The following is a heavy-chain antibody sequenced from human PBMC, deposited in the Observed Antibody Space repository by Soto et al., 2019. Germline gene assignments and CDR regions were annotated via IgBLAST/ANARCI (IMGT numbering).Heavy chain of an antibody. V-gene: IGHV3-7*03. Sequence: EVQLVESGGGLVQPGGSLRLSCAASGFTFSSYWMSWVRQAPGKGLEWVANIKQDGSEKYYVDSVKGRFTISRDNAKNSLYLQMNSLRAEDTAVYYCASRGAARHSYYYYGMDVWGQGTTVTVSS. CDR2: IKQDGSEK. J-gene: IGHJ6*02. CDR3: ASRGAARHSYYYYGMDV. D-gene: IGHD6-6*01. CDR1: GFTFSSYW.